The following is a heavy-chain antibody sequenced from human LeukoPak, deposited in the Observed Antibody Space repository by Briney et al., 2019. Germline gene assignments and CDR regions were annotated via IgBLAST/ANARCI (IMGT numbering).Heavy chain of an antibody. J-gene: IGHJ4*02. D-gene: IGHD3-22*01. CDR3: ARHHDLITMMVEGTPLPTIDY. V-gene: IGHV4-39*01. Sequence: SLKSRVTISVDTSKNQFSLKLSSVTAADTAVYYCARHHDLITMMVEGTPLPTIDYWGQGTLVTVSS.